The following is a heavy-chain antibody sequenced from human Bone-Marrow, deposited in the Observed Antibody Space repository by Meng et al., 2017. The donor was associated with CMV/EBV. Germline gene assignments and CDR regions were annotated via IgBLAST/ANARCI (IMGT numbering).Heavy chain of an antibody. CDR3: ARAGGGSYPFDY. CDR2: IIPIFGTA. CDR1: GGTFSSYA. D-gene: IGHD1-26*01. V-gene: IGHV1-69*12. Sequence: QVQVVESRARVKKPGSSGKVSFKASGGTFSSYAISWVRQAPELGLEWMGGIIPIFGTASDAQKFEGRVRITADESTSTAYMELSSLRSEDTAVYYCARAGGGSYPFDYWGQGTLVTVSS. J-gene: IGHJ4*02.